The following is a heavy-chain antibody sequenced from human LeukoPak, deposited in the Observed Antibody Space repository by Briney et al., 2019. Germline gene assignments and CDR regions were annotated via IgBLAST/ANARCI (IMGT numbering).Heavy chain of an antibody. CDR1: GFTFRSYW. Sequence: GGSLRLSCTASGFTFRSYWMYWVRQATGKGLEYVSRIDNDGSETTYAGSVKGRFTISRDNGNNGVYLQMNSLRAEDTAMYYCARGGPDHAFDVWGQGTMVTVSS. CDR2: IDNDGSET. D-gene: IGHD1-14*01. CDR3: ARGGPDHAFDV. V-gene: IGHV3-74*03. J-gene: IGHJ3*01.